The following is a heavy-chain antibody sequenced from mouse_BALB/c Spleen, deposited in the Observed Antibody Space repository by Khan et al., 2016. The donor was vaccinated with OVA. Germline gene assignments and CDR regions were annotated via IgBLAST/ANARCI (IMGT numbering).Heavy chain of an antibody. CDR1: VFSLTTYG. J-gene: IGHJ3*01. CDR3: ARNYDYDEGLAY. D-gene: IGHD2-4*01. Sequence: QVQLKQSGPGLVQPSQSLSITCTVSVFSLTTYGVHWVRQSPGKGLEWLGVIWSGGSTDYNAAFISRLSISKDSSKSQVFFKMNSLQVNDTAIYYCARNYDYDEGLAYWGQGTLVTVSA. CDR2: IWSGGST. V-gene: IGHV2-2*02.